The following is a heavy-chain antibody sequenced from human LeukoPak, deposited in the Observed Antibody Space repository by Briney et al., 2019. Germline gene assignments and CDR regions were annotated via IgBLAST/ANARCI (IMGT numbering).Heavy chain of an antibody. CDR3: AKEYGYDSSGYSDY. J-gene: IGHJ4*02. V-gene: IGHV3-23*01. Sequence: PGGSLRLSCAASGFTFSSYAMNWVRQAPGKGLEWVSAISGGGHSTYYADSVKGRFTISRDNSKNTLYLQMNSLRAEDTAVYYCAKEYGYDSSGYSDYWGQGTLVTVSS. D-gene: IGHD3-22*01. CDR1: GFTFSSYA. CDR2: ISGGGHST.